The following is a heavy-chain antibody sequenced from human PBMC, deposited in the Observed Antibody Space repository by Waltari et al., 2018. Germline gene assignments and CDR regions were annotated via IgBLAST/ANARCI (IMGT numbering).Heavy chain of an antibody. CDR1: GGTFSSYA. D-gene: IGHD3-10*01. CDR3: ARDSSAYYGSGSYP. CDR2: SSPICSTA. V-gene: IGHV1-69*13. J-gene: IGHJ4*02. Sequence: QVQLVQSGAEVKKPGSSVKVSCKASGGTFSSYAISWVRQAPGQGLEWMGRSSPICSTANYGQKFQGRVTITADKSTSTDYMELSSLRSEDTAVYYCARDSSAYYGSGSYPWGQGTLVTVSS.